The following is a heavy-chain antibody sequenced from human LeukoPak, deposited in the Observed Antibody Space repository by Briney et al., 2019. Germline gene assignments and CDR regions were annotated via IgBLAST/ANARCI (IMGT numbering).Heavy chain of an antibody. CDR2: INKDGSTT. V-gene: IGHV3-7*03. D-gene: IGHD2-2*01. CDR1: GFRFSTYW. CDR3: ARVAGPESGPAAIWDYYYYMDV. J-gene: IGHJ6*03. Sequence: PGGSLRLSCAASGFRFSTYWMNWVRQAPGKGLEWLANINKDGSTTNYIDSVRGRFTISRDNSKNTLYLQMNSLRAEDTAVYYCARVAGPESGPAAIWDYYYYMDVWGKGTTVTVSS.